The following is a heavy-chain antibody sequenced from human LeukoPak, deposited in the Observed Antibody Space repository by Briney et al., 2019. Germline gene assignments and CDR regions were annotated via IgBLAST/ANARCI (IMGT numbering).Heavy chain of an antibody. CDR1: GGSISSGSYY. V-gene: IGHV4-61*02. Sequence: SETLSLTCTVSGGSISSGSYYWSWIRQPAGKGLEWIGRIYTSGSTNYNPSLKSRVTISVDTSKNQFSLKLSSVTAADTAVYYCARGIAVAGTRPRWNWFDPWGQGTLVTVSS. J-gene: IGHJ5*02. CDR2: IYTSGST. D-gene: IGHD6-13*01. CDR3: ARGIAVAGTRPRWNWFDP.